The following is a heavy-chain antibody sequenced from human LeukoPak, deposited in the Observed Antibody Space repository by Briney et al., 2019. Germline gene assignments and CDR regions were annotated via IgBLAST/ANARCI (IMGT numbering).Heavy chain of an antibody. Sequence: SETLSLTCAVYGGSFSGYYWSWIRQPPGKGLEWIGEINHSGSTNYNPSLKSRVTISVDTSKNQFSLKLSSVTAADTAVYYCARRGVWFGELPDYWGQGTLVTVSS. J-gene: IGHJ4*02. CDR2: INHSGST. CDR1: GGSFSGYY. CDR3: ARRGVWFGELPDY. V-gene: IGHV4-34*01. D-gene: IGHD3-10*01.